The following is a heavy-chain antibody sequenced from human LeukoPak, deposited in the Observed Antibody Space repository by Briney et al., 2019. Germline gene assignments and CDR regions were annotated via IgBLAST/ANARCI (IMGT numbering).Heavy chain of an antibody. J-gene: IGHJ6*03. CDR1: GGSFSGYY. CDR3: ARGGYCSSTSCLDVVNYYYYMDV. V-gene: IGHV4-34*01. Sequence: PSETLSLTCAVYGGSFSGYYWSWIRQPPGKGLEWIGEINHSGSTNYNPSLKSRVTISVDTSKNQFSLKLSSVTAADTAVYYCARGGYCSSTSCLDVVNYYYYMDVWGKGTTVTVSS. D-gene: IGHD2-2*01. CDR2: INHSGST.